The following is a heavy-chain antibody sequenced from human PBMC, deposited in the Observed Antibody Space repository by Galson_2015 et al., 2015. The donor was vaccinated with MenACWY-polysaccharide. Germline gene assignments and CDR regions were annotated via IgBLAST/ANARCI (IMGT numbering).Heavy chain of an antibody. CDR3: AHTYRQDDWLLYYGMDV. J-gene: IGHJ6*02. V-gene: IGHV2-5*02. Sequence: PALVKPTQTLTLTCTFSGFSLSTSGVGVGWIRQPPGKALEWLALIYWDDDKRYSPSLKSRLTITKDTSKNQVVLTMTNMDPVDTATYYCAHTYRQDDWLLYYGMDVWGQGTTVTVSS. D-gene: IGHD3-9*01. CDR1: GFSLSTSGVG. CDR2: IYWDDDK.